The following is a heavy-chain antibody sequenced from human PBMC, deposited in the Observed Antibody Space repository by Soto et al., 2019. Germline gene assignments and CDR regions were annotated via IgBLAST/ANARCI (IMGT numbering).Heavy chain of an antibody. CDR3: ARGYYYGSGRPTPGGMDV. CDR1: GHTFSSNQ. CDR2: INPSGNT. J-gene: IGHJ6*02. Sequence: ASVKVSCKASGHTFSSNQIHWVRQAPGQGLEWMGVINPSGNTNYAQKLQGRVTMTTDTSTSTAYMELKSLRSDDTAVYYCARGYYYGSGRPTPGGMDVWGQGTTVTVSS. V-gene: IGHV1-18*04. D-gene: IGHD3-10*01.